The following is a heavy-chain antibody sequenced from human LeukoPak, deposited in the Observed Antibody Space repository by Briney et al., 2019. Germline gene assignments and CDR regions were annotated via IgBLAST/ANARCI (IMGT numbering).Heavy chain of an antibody. CDR1: GGSISSSSYY. V-gene: IGHV4-39*07. Sequence: PSETLSLTCTVSGGSISSSSYYWGWIRQPPGKGLEWIGSIYYSGSTYYNPSLKSRVTISVDTSKNQFSLKLSSVTAADTAVYYCARAVRRKNAFDIWGQGTMVTVSS. CDR3: ARAVRRKNAFDI. J-gene: IGHJ3*02. CDR2: IYYSGST. D-gene: IGHD4-17*01.